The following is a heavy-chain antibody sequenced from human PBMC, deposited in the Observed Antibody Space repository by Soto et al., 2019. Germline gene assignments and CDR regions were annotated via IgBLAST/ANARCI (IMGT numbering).Heavy chain of an antibody. CDR3: SRGPPNSI. D-gene: IGHD3-22*01. V-gene: IGHV4-30-2*01. Sequence: QLQLQESGSRLVKPSQTLSLTCAVSGGSISSGGYSWSWIRQPPGKGLAWIGYIYHSGSTYYNPALKSRVTISVDRSQNQFSLKLSSVTAADTAVYYGSRGPPNSIWGQGTMVTVSS. CDR2: IYHSGST. CDR1: GGSISSGGYS. J-gene: IGHJ4*02.